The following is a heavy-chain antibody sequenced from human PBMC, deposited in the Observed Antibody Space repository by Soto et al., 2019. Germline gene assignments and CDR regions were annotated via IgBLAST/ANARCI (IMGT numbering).Heavy chain of an antibody. CDR2: VSPTGDTV. D-gene: IGHD3-10*01. Sequence: VQVVASGGGLVQPGRPLRLSCAVSGFRFEQYVMHWVRQGPGKGLECVSTVSPTGDTVAYADSVEGRFTVSRDNAKNPLYLLMDSLKGEDTAFYYCLKDAPNGSIDDWGQGTLVTVSS. CDR1: GFRFEQYV. V-gene: IGHV3-9*01. CDR3: LKDAPNGSIDD. J-gene: IGHJ4*02.